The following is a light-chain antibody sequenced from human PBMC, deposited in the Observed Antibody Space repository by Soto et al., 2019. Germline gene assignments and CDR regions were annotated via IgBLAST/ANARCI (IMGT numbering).Light chain of an antibody. CDR1: QIVSSN. V-gene: IGKV3-20*01. Sequence: EIVLTQSPGALSLSPGERATLSCRASQIVSSNLAWYQQKPGQAPRLLIYGASTRATGIPARFSGSGSGTEFTLTISRLEPEDFAVYYCQQYGSSGTFGQGTKVDIK. J-gene: IGKJ1*01. CDR3: QQYGSSGT. CDR2: GAS.